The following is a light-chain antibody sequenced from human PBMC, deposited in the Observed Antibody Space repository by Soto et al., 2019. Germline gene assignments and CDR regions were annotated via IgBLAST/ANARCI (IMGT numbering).Light chain of an antibody. J-gene: IGKJ4*01. Sequence: DIRMTQSPSSLSASVGDRVTITCRASQSISRYLSWYQQKPGRAPKLLISAASTLQSGVPARFSGSGSGTDFTLSITSLQPEDFATYYCQQLNTYPVTFGGGTKVDIK. CDR3: QQLNTYPVT. CDR2: AAS. V-gene: IGKV1-9*01. CDR1: QSISRY.